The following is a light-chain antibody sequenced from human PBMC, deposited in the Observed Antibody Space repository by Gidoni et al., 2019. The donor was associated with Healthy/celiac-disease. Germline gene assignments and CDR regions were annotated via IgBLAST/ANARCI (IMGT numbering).Light chain of an antibody. Sequence: SYELTQPPSVSVSPGQTASITCSGDKLGDKYACWYQQKPGQSPVLVIYQDSKRPSGIPERFSGSNGGNTATLTIRGTQAMDEADYYCQAWDSSTVVFGGGTKLTVL. V-gene: IGLV3-1*01. CDR2: QDS. J-gene: IGLJ2*01. CDR3: QAWDSSTVV. CDR1: KLGDKY.